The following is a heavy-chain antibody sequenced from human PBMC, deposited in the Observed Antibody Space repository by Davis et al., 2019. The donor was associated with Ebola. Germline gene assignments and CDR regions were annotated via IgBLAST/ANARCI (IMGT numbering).Heavy chain of an antibody. CDR1: GGSFSGYY. J-gene: IGHJ5*02. D-gene: IGHD4/OR15-4a*01. CDR2: INHSGST. V-gene: IGHV4-34*01. Sequence: SETLSLTCAVYGGSFSGYYWSWIRQPPGKGLEWIGEINHSGSTNYNPSLKSRVTISVDTSKNQFSLKLSSVTAADTAVYYCASRLTYGAIQSWGQGTLVTVSS. CDR3: ASRLTYGAIQS.